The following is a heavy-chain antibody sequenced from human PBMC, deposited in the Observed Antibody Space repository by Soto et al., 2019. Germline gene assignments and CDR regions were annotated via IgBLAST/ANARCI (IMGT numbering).Heavy chain of an antibody. J-gene: IGHJ4*02. CDR2: IDPSDSYN. Sequence: GESLKISCKGSGYSLTSYWIRWVRQMPGKGLEWMGRIDPSDSYNNYSPSFQGHVTISADKSISTAYLQWSRLKASDAANYYSARSGGLLWLNVWGQGTLVTVSS. D-gene: IGHD5-18*01. CDR1: GYSLTSYW. V-gene: IGHV5-10-1*01. CDR3: ARSGGLLWLNV.